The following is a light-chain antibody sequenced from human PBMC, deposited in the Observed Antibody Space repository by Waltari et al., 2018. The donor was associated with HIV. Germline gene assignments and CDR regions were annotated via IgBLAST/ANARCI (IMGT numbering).Light chain of an antibody. CDR3: QSYDSRLSAWV. V-gene: IGLV1-40*01. Sequence: QSVLTQPPSVSGAPGQRVTISCTGSNSNIGSTYDVHWYQLLPGKALKLLIYVNNCRPSGVPDRFSGSKSGASASLAITGLQAEDEADYSCQSYDSRLSAWVFGGGTKVTVL. CDR1: NSNIGSTYD. CDR2: VNN. J-gene: IGLJ3*02.